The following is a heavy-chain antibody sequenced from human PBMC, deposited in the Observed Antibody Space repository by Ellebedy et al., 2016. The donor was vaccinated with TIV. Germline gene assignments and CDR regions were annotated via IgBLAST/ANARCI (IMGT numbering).Heavy chain of an antibody. J-gene: IGHJ5*02. CDR2: MNPNSGEP. V-gene: IGHV1-8*01. Sequence: AASVKVSCKASGYTFTTYDINWARQATGQGLEYMGWMNPNSGEPDYAQKFQGRVTLTRNNSTSTAYLELSSLRSEDTAVYWCARGTGRFDPWGQGTLVTVSS. CDR1: GYTFTTYD. CDR3: ARGTGRFDP.